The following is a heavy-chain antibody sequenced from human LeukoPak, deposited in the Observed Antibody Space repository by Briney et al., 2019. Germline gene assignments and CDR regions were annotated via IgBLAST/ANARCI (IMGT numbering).Heavy chain of an antibody. D-gene: IGHD3-9*01. CDR1: GLTVSSNH. J-gene: IGHJ6*02. V-gene: IGHV3-53*01. Sequence: PGGSLRLSCAASGLTVSSNHMSWVRQAPGKGLEWVAVIYGGSDTYYADSVKGRFTISRDNSKNTLYLHLNSLRAEDTAVYYCARVDFRGGYYDILTGYYPNHGMDVWGQGTTVTVSS. CDR2: IYGGSDT. CDR3: ARVDFRGGYYDILTGYYPNHGMDV.